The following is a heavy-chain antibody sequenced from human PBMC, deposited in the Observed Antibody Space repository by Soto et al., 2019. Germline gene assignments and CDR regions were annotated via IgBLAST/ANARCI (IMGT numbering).Heavy chain of an antibody. V-gene: IGHV1-69*06. CDR1: GGTFSSYA. J-gene: IGHJ3*02. CDR3: AGSSGWYPNDPFDI. D-gene: IGHD6-19*01. CDR2: IIPIFGTA. Sequence: QVQLVQSGAEVKKPGSSVKVSCKASGGTFSSYAISWVRQAPGQGLEWMGGIIPIFGTANYAQKFQGRVTITEDKSTRTAYMELSSLRSEDTAVYYCAGSSGWYPNDPFDIWGQGTMVTVSS.